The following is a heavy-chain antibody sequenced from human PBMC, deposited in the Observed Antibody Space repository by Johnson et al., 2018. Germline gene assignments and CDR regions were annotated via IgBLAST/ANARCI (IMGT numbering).Heavy chain of an antibody. CDR1: GISFSGSA. D-gene: IGHD2-2*01. Sequence: EVQLLESGGGLVQPGGSLKLSCVASGISFSGSAMHWVRQASGKGLEWVGRIRSKANRYATAYAASVRGRFTISTDDSKNPAYLQMNSLKPDDTAMYYCTRSSLVPDYYYGMDVWGQGTTVIVSS. CDR2: IRSKANRYAT. CDR3: TRSSLVPDYYYGMDV. V-gene: IGHV3-73*02. J-gene: IGHJ6*02.